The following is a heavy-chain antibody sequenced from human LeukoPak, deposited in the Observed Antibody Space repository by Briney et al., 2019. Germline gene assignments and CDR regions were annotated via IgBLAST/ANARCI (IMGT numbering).Heavy chain of an antibody. CDR1: GYTFTGYY. Sequence: ASVKVSCKASGYTFTGYYMHWVRQAPGQGLEWMGWINPNSGGTNYAQKFQGRVTMTRDTSISTAYMELSRLRSGDTAVYYCARDGQPGGAGTNYWGQGTLVTVSS. J-gene: IGHJ4*02. V-gene: IGHV1-2*02. D-gene: IGHD6-19*01. CDR3: ARDGQPGGAGTNY. CDR2: INPNSGGT.